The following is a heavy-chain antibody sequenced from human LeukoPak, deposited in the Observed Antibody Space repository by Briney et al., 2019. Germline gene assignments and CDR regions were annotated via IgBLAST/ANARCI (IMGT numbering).Heavy chain of an antibody. CDR2: FDPEDGET. D-gene: IGHD5-12*01. CDR3: AILIVANPDWFDP. J-gene: IGHJ5*02. Sequence: GASVKVSCKVSGYTLTELSMHWVRQAPGKGLEWMGGFDPEDGETIYAQKFPGRVTMTEDTSTDTAYMELSRLRSDDTAVYYCAILIVANPDWFDPWGQGTLVTVSS. V-gene: IGHV1-24*01. CDR1: GYTLTELS.